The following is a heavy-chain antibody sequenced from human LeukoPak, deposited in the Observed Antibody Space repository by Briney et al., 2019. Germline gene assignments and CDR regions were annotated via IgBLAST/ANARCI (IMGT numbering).Heavy chain of an antibody. D-gene: IGHD2-2*01. Sequence: PGGSLRLSCAASGFTFDDYGMSWVRQAPGKGLEWVSGINWNGGSTGYADSVKGRFTISRDNAKNSLYLQMNSLRAEDTALYYCAGESHRVVPAAPLAVYYYMDVGGKGTTVTVSS. J-gene: IGHJ6*03. CDR1: GFTFDDYG. CDR3: AGESHRVVPAAPLAVYYYMDV. CDR2: INWNGGST. V-gene: IGHV3-20*04.